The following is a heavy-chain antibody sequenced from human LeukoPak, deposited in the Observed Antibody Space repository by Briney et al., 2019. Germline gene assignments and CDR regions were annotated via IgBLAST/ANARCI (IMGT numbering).Heavy chain of an antibody. V-gene: IGHV3-33*06. J-gene: IGHJ4*02. CDR3: AKDITPFSGSYPHGLY. CDR2: IWYDGSNK. D-gene: IGHD3-10*01. Sequence: QPGGSLRLSCAASGFTFSSYWMHWVRQAPGKGLEWVAVIWYDGSNKYYADSVKGRFTISRDNSKNTLYLQMNSLRAEDTAVYYCAKDITPFSGSYPHGLYWGQGTLVTVSS. CDR1: GFTFSSYW.